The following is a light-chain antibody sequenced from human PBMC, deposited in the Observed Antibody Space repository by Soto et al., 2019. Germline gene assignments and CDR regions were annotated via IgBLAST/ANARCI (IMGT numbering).Light chain of an antibody. CDR1: QSVSSY. CDR2: DAS. CDR3: QQRSDWPST. Sequence: EIVLTQSPATLSLSPGERATLSCRASQSVSSYLAWYQKKPGQAPRLLIYDASNRATGIPARFSGSGSGTDFTLTISSLDSEDFAVYYCQQRSDWPSTFGEGTSVEIK. J-gene: IGKJ4*01. V-gene: IGKV3-11*01.